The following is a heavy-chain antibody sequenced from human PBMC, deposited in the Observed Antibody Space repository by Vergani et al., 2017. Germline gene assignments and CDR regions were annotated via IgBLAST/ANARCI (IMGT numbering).Heavy chain of an antibody. CDR2: IYPGNSDT. J-gene: IGHJ6*03. V-gene: IGHV5-51*01. CDR3: ARQNYYDSSGYLDPYYYYYYMDV. D-gene: IGHD3-22*01. CDR1: GYSFTSYW. Sequence: EVQLVQSGAEVKKPGESLRISCKGSGYSFTSYWIGWVRQMPGKGLEWMGIIYPGNSDTRYSPSFQGQVTISAYKSISTAYLQWSSLKASDTAMYYCARQNYYDSSGYLDPYYYYYYMDVWGKGTTVTVSS.